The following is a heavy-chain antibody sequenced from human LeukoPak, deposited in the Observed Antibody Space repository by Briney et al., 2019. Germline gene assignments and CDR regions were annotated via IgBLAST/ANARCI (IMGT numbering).Heavy chain of an antibody. Sequence: GGSLRLSCAASGFTVSSNYMSWVRQAPGKGLEWVSVIYSGGSTYYADSVKGRFTISRDNSKNTLYLQMNSLRAEDTAVYYCARVVVGASTWFDPWGQGTLVTVSS. CDR3: ARVVVGASTWFDP. CDR1: GFTVSSNY. J-gene: IGHJ5*02. V-gene: IGHV3-53*01. D-gene: IGHD2-15*01. CDR2: IYSGGST.